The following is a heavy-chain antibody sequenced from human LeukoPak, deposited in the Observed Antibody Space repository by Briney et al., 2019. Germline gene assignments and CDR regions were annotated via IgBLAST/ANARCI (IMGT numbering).Heavy chain of an antibody. CDR2: IYTSGST. D-gene: IGHD3-10*01. CDR1: GGSISRYY. V-gene: IGHV4-4*07. Sequence: SETLSLTCTVSGGSISRYYWSWIRQPAGKGLEWIGRIYTSGSTIYNPSLKSRVTMSVDTFKNQFSLKLSSVTAADTAVYYCARVREGSGSYGDFDYWGQGTLVTVSS. CDR3: ARVREGSGSYGDFDY. J-gene: IGHJ4*02.